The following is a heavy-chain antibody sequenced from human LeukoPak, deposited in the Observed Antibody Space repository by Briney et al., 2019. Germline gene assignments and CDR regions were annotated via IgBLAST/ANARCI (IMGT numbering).Heavy chain of an antibody. CDR3: ARDFWGSGDY. Sequence: GGSLRLSCAASGFTFSNYWMSWVRQAPVKGLEWVANIKEDGSAIYYMDSVKGRFTISRDNAKNSVYLQMNSLRGEGTAVYYCARDFWGSGDYWGQGALVTVSS. CDR2: IKEDGSAI. J-gene: IGHJ4*02. D-gene: IGHD7-27*01. V-gene: IGHV3-7*01. CDR1: GFTFSNYW.